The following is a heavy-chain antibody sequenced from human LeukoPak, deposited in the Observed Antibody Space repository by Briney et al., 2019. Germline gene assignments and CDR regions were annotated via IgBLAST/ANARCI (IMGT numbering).Heavy chain of an antibody. CDR1: GYTFTSYG. CDR2: ISAYNGNT. V-gene: IGHV1-18*01. D-gene: IGHD3-9*01. CDR3: AGDSPRLLSDWLSLRYYYGMDV. Sequence: ASVKVSCKASGYTFTSYGISWVRQAPGQGLEWMGWISAYNGNTNYAQKLQGRVTMTTDTSTSTAYMEPRSLRSDDTAVYYCAGDSPRLLSDWLSLRYYYGMDVWGQGTTVTVSS. J-gene: IGHJ6*02.